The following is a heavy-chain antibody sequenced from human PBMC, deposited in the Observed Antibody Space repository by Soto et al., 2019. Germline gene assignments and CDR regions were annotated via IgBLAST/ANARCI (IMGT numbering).Heavy chain of an antibody. D-gene: IGHD3-22*01. CDR3: AKVGYARTTEVVIRNFDD. CDR1: GFTVSSYG. V-gene: IGHV3-23*01. J-gene: IGHJ4*02. CDR2: ISGSGSDT. Sequence: EVQLLESGGDLAQPGGSLTLSCAASGFTVSSYGMTWVRQAPGKGLDWVSGISGSGSDTFYADAVKGRFAISRANSKNTRYLQMNSLRGEDTAVYYCAKVGYARTTEVVIRNFDDWGQGTLVTVS.